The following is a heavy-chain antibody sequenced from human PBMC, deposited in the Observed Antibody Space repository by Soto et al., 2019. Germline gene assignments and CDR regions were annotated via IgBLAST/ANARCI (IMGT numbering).Heavy chain of an antibody. CDR2: ISYDGSNK. V-gene: IGHV3-30*18. J-gene: IGHJ6*02. CDR3: AKAGAANQPTGEYYYYYGMDV. D-gene: IGHD1-26*01. Sequence: QVQLVESGGGVVQPGRSLRLSCAASGFTFSSYGMHWVRQAPGKGLEWVAVISYDGSNKYYADSVKGRFTISRDNSKNTLYLQMNSLRAEDTAVYYCAKAGAANQPTGEYYYYYGMDVWGQGTTVTVSS. CDR1: GFTFSSYG.